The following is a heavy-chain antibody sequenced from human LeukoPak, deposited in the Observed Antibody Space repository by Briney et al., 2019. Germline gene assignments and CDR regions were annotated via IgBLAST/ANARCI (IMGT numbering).Heavy chain of an antibody. CDR1: GFTFSNYS. J-gene: IGHJ4*02. CDR3: ARVGYYYDSSGYYYWDY. CDR2: ISSSSSTI. V-gene: IGHV3-48*02. Sequence: GGSLRLSCAASGFTFSNYSMNWVRQAPGKGLEWVSYISSSSSTIYYADSVKGRFTISRDNAKNSLYLQMNSLRDEDTAVYYCARVGYYYDSSGYYYWDYWGQGTLVTVSS. D-gene: IGHD3-22*01.